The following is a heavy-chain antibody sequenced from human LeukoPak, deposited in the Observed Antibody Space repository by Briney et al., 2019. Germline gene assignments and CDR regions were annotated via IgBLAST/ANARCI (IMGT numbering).Heavy chain of an antibody. CDR1: GYTFTGYY. J-gene: IGHJ4*02. D-gene: IGHD3-22*01. Sequence: ASVKVSCKASGYTFTGYYMHWVRQAPGQGLEWMGWISAYNGNTNYAQKLQGRVTMTTDTSTSTAYMELRSLRSDDTAVYYCATPYYDSSGYYPFDYWGQGTLVTVSS. V-gene: IGHV1-18*01. CDR3: ATPYYDSSGYYPFDY. CDR2: ISAYNGNT.